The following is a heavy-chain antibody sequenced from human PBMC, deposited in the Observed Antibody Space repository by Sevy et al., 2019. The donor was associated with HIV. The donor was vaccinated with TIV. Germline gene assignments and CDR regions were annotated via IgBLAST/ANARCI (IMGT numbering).Heavy chain of an antibody. D-gene: IGHD5-18*01. CDR2: MKQDGSEK. J-gene: IGHJ4*02. CDR3: VRAGGGGYSYSLDS. CDR1: GFIFSSYE. V-gene: IGHV3-7*01. Sequence: GGSLRLSCTASGFIFSSYEMNWVRQAPGKGLEWVATMKQDGSEKDYVDSVKGRFTISRDNAKNSLYLQMNSLRGEDTAVYYGVRAGGGGYSYSLDSWGQGTLVTVSS.